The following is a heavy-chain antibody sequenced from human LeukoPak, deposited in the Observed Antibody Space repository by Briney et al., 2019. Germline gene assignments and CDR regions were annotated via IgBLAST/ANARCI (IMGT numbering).Heavy chain of an antibody. J-gene: IGHJ4*02. CDR3: AKDLHDYDFWSGFDY. V-gene: IGHV3-30*02. CDR1: GFTFSSYG. D-gene: IGHD3-3*01. CDR2: IRYDGSNK. Sequence: PGGSLRLSCAASGFTFSSYGMHWVRQAPGKGLEWVAFIRYDGSNKYYADSVKGRFTISIDNSKNTLYLQMNSLRAEDTAVYYCAKDLHDYDFWSGFDYWGQGTLVTVSS.